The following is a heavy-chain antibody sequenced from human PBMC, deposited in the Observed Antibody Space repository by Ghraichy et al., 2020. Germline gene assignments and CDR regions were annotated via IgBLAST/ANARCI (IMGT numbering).Heavy chain of an antibody. J-gene: IGHJ4*02. Sequence: SETLSLTCAVYGGSLSGYYWSWIRQAPGKGLEWIGEINHSGSTSYNPSLKSRVTISVDTSKNQFSLKLNSMTAADTAVYYCARGGNESPIGYWDQGTLVTVSS. CDR1: GGSLSGYY. V-gene: IGHV4-34*01. CDR2: INHSGST. CDR3: ARGGNESPIGY.